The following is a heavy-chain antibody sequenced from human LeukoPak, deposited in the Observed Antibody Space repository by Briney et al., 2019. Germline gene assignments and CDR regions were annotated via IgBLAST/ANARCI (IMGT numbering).Heavy chain of an antibody. V-gene: IGHV3-21*01. Sequence: GGSLRLSCAASGFTFSSYAMNWVRQAPGKGLEWVSSISGSGTSTYYADSVKGRFTISRDNAKNSLYLQMNSLRAEDTAVYYCARQVGVDDAFDIWGQGTMVTISS. J-gene: IGHJ3*02. D-gene: IGHD1-26*01. CDR3: ARQVGVDDAFDI. CDR2: ISGSGTST. CDR1: GFTFSSYA.